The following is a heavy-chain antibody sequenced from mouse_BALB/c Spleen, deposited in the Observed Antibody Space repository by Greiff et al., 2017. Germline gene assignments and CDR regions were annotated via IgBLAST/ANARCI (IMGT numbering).Heavy chain of an antibody. J-gene: IGHJ4*01. CDR3: ARGGGDAMDY. Sequence: EVKLQESGPGLVKPSQSLSLTCTVTGYSITSDYAWNWIRQFPGNKLEWMGYISYSGSTSYNPSLKSRISITRDPSKNQFFLQLNSVTTEDTATYYCARGGGDAMDYWGQGTSVTVSS. CDR2: ISYSGST. CDR1: GYSITSDYA. V-gene: IGHV3-2*02. D-gene: IGHD1-1*02.